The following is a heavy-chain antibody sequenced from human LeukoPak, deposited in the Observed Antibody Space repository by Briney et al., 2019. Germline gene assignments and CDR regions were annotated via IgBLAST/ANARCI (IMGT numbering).Heavy chain of an antibody. D-gene: IGHD6-13*01. Sequence: GESLKISCKGSGYRFNSYWISWVRQMPGKGLEWMGRIDPSDSYTNYSPSFEGHVTISADKSISTAYLQWSSLKASDIATYYCARHYGAACDFYYWGQGTLVTVSS. CDR3: ARHYGAACDFYY. CDR1: GYRFNSYW. V-gene: IGHV5-10-1*01. J-gene: IGHJ4*02. CDR2: IDPSDSYT.